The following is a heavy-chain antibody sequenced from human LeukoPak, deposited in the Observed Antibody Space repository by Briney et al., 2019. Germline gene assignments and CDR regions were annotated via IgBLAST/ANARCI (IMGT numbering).Heavy chain of an antibody. D-gene: IGHD2/OR15-2a*01. CDR3: AGHHPRNTVDF. Sequence: SETLSLTCTVSGGSISSYYWSWIRQPPGKGLEWIAYDIGSINYNPSLKSRVTISLDTSKNQFSLKLSSVTAANTAVYYCAGHHPRNTVDFWGQGTLVTVSS. CDR1: GGSISSYY. CDR2: DIGSI. V-gene: IGHV4-59*08. J-gene: IGHJ4*02.